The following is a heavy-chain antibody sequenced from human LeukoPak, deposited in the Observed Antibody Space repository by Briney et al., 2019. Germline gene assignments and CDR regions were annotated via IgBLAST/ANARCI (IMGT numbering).Heavy chain of an antibody. CDR2: IYDSGST. V-gene: IGHV4-59*01. J-gene: IGHJ3*01. Sequence: SETLSLTCTVSGGSIRRSYWSWIRQPPGKGLEWIGYIYDSGSTNHSPSLKSRVTISGETSKNQLSLKLRSVTAADTAMYYCAREVHTRMAFDVWDQGTKVTVSS. CDR1: GGSIRRSY. CDR3: AREVHTRMAFDV.